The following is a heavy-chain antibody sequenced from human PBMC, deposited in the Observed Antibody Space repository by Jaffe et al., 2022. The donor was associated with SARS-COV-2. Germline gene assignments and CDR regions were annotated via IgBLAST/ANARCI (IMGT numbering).Heavy chain of an antibody. CDR3: AKDGDASLNHGSWYEEYYFDY. CDR2: ISWNSGSI. Sequence: EVQLVESGGGLVQPGRSLRLSCAASGFTFDDYAMHWVRQAPGKGLEWVSGISWNSGSIGYADSVKGRFTISRDNAKNSLYLQMNSLRAEDTALYYCAKDGDASLNHGSWYEEYYFDYWGQGTLVTVSS. CDR1: GFTFDDYA. V-gene: IGHV3-9*01. D-gene: IGHD6-13*01. J-gene: IGHJ4*02.